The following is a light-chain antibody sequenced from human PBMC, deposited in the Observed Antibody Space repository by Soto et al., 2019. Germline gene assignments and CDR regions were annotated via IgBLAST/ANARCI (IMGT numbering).Light chain of an antibody. Sequence: QSVLTQPASVSGSPGQSITISCTGTSSDVGAYNYVSWYQHHPGKAPKLMIYAVTNRPSGVSDRFSGSKSGNTASLTISGLQAEDEADYYCASHPSSNTHVVFGGGTKLTVL. CDR2: AVT. V-gene: IGLV2-14*03. CDR1: SSDVGAYNY. CDR3: ASHPSSNTHVV. J-gene: IGLJ2*01.